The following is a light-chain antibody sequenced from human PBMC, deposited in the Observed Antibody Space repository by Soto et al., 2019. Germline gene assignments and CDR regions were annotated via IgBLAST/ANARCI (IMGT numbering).Light chain of an antibody. CDR3: HQLNGYQLA. CDR2: SAS. V-gene: IGKV1-9*01. Sequence: DIQLTQSPSFLSASVGDTVTITCRASQGMSTYLAWYQQKPGKVPKLLIRSASTLQSGVPPRFSGGGSGTEFTLTISNLQPDASGIYYCHQLNGYQLAFGGGTNVEIK. CDR1: QGMSTY. J-gene: IGKJ4*01.